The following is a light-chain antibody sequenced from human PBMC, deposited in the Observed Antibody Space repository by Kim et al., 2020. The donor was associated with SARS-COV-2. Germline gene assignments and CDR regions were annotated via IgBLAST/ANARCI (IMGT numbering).Light chain of an antibody. Sequence: ASVGDRVTITCRASQDIDNSLAWYQQKPGKVPQVLIYAASTLQSGVSSRFSGSGSGTEFTLTIGSLQTEDVATYFCQKYNSAPWTVGPGTKVDIK. V-gene: IGKV1-27*01. CDR1: QDIDNS. J-gene: IGKJ1*01. CDR2: AAS. CDR3: QKYNSAPWT.